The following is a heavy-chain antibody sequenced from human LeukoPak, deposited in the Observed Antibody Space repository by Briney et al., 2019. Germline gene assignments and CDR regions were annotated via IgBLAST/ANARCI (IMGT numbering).Heavy chain of an antibody. J-gene: IGHJ4*02. Sequence: GGSLRLSCTLSRLNSRSDALRWVPQAPGGGLEWVSGIRDIDCSTYYADSEKGRFTISRDNSKSPVYLQMNSLRAEDTAVYYCARSRGNYWAAPFDYWGQGTLVTVSS. V-gene: IGHV3-23*01. D-gene: IGHD1-26*01. CDR2: IRDIDCST. CDR3: ARSRGNYWAAPFDY. CDR1: RLNSRSDA.